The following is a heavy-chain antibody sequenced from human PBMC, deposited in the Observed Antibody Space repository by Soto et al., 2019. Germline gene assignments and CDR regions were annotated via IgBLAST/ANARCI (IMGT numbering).Heavy chain of an antibody. CDR3: ARATIVVVPAAYFDY. J-gene: IGHJ4*02. CDR1: GYTFTSYA. D-gene: IGHD2-2*01. Sequence: ASVKVSCKASGYTFTSYAMHWVRQAPGQRLEWMGWINAGNGNTKYSQKFQGRVTITRDTSASTAYMELSSLRSEDTAVYYCARATIVVVPAAYFDYWGQGTLVTVSS. V-gene: IGHV1-3*01. CDR2: INAGNGNT.